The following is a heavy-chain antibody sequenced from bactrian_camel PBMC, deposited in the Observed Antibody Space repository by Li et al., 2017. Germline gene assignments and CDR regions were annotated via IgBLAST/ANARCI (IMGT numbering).Heavy chain of an antibody. CDR2: IDYADET. D-gene: IGHD3*01. CDR3: AAVPMEQPVARCPDEYNY. J-gene: IGHJ4*01. CDR1: GFTFGAYD. Sequence: VQLVESGGGLVQPGGSLKLSCVASGFTFGAYDMSWVRQAPGKELEWVSGIDYADETNIAESVKGRFTISRDNAENTLYLQMNSLKPEDTAVYYCAAVPMEQPVARCPDEYNYWGQGTQVTVS. V-gene: IGHV3S10*01.